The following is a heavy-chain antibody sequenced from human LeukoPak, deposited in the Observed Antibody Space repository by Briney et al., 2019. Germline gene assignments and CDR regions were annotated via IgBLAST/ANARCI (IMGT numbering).Heavy chain of an antibody. CDR2: IYFSGST. J-gene: IGHJ5*02. D-gene: IGHD6-6*01. CDR1: GGSISSGGYS. V-gene: IGHV4-31*03. Sequence: PSETLSLTCTVSGGSISSGGYSWNWIRQHPGKGLEWIGYIYFSGSTYYNPSLKSRVTISADTSKTQFTLKLNSVTAADTAVYYCARDGGYSSSSLFFQFNWFDPWGQGTLVTVSS. CDR3: ARDGGYSSSSLFFQFNWFDP.